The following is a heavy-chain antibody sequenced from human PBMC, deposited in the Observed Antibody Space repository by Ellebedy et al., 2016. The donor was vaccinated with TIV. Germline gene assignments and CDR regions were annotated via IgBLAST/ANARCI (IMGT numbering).Heavy chain of an antibody. CDR3: ARAFPYDYVWGSYRPPDS. J-gene: IGHJ4*02. D-gene: IGHD3-16*02. V-gene: IGHV1-69*04. Sequence: SVKVSXXASGGTFSSYAICWVRQAPGQGLEWVGRIIPLLGTANYAQKFHGRVTITADRSTTTAYMELSSLKSGDTAIYYCARAFPYDYVWGSYRPPDSWGQGTLVTVSS. CDR2: IIPLLGTA. CDR1: GGTFSSYA.